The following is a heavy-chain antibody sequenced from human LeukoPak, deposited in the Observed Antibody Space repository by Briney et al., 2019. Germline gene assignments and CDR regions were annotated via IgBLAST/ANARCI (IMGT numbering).Heavy chain of an antibody. V-gene: IGHV3-53*01. D-gene: IGHD4-23*01. CDR3: ATEHDYGGQIFDY. CDR1: GFTVSSNY. CDR2: IYSGGST. Sequence: GGSLRLSCAASGFTVSSNYMSWVRQAPGKGLEWVSVIYSGGSTYYADSVKGRFTISRDNSKYTLYLQMNSLRAEDTAVYYCATEHDYGGQIFDYWGQGTLVTVSS. J-gene: IGHJ4*02.